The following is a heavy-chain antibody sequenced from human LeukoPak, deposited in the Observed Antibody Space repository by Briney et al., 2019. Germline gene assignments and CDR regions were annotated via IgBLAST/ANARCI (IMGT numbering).Heavy chain of an antibody. V-gene: IGHV3-23*01. Sequence: GGSLRLSCAASGFTFSSYWMSWARQAPGKGLEWVSAISGNGDITYYTDSVKGRFTISRDNSKNALYLQMNSLRAEDTAVYYCAKVTGGDMITYGGLDYWGQGTLVTVSS. CDR3: AKVTGGDMITYGGLDY. CDR2: ISGNGDIT. J-gene: IGHJ4*02. D-gene: IGHD3-16*01. CDR1: GFTFSSYW.